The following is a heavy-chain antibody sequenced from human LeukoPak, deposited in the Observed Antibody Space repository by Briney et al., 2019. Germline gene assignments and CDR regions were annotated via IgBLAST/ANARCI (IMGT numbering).Heavy chain of an antibody. Sequence: PGGSLRLSCAASGFTFSDYYMSWIRQAPGKGLEWVSYISSSGSTIYYADSVKGRFTISRDNAKNSLYLQMNSLRAEDTAVYYCARDHYYDSSGYCQPLDYWGQGTLVTVSS. CDR1: GFTFSDYY. V-gene: IGHV3-11*04. CDR3: ARDHYYDSSGYCQPLDY. D-gene: IGHD3-22*01. CDR2: ISSSGSTI. J-gene: IGHJ4*02.